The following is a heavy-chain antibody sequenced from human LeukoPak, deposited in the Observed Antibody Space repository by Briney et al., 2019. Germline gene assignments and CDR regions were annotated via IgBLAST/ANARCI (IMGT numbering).Heavy chain of an antibody. Sequence: IPSRTLSLTCTVSGGSISSGDYYWSWIRQPPGKGLEWIAYMYYSGSTYYNPSLKSRVTMSADTSKNQLSLKLSTVTAADTAVYYCARPYYYDSRIDHWGQGILVTVSS. J-gene: IGHJ5*02. CDR1: GGSISSGDYY. CDR3: ARPYYYDSRIDH. V-gene: IGHV4-30-4*01. D-gene: IGHD3-22*01. CDR2: MYYSGST.